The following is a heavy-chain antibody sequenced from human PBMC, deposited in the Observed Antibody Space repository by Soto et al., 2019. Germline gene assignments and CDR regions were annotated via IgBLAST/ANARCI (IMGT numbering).Heavy chain of an antibody. CDR1: GGTFSSYT. V-gene: IGHV1-69*02. CDR3: ATSRFGEEAPSDY. Sequence: QVQLVQSGAEVKKPGSSVKVSCKASGGTFSSYTISWVRQAPGQGLEWMGRIIPILGIANYAQKFQGRVTITADKSTSTAYMELSSLRSEDTAVYYCATSRFGEEAPSDYWGQGTLVTVSS. J-gene: IGHJ4*02. CDR2: IIPILGIA. D-gene: IGHD3-10*01.